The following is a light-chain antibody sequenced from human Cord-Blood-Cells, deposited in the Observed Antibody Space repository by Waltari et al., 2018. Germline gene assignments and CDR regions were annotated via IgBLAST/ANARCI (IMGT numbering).Light chain of an antibody. CDR3: SSYTSSSTLF. J-gene: IGLJ1*01. V-gene: IGLV2-14*01. Sequence: QSALTQPASVSGSPGQSITISCTGTSTAVGGCTSVSWSQQHPGKAPKLMIYDGSKATSGVSNSFTDPKAANTASRTISRLQADDKADYYCSSYTSSSTLFFGTGTKVTVL. CDR1: STAVGGCTS. CDR2: DGS.